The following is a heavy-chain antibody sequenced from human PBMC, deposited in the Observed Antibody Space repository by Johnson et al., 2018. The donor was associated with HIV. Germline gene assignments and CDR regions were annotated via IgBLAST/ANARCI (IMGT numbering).Heavy chain of an antibody. CDR3: AAYYDFWSGSYI. Sequence: QVQLVESGGGVVQPGGSLRLSCAASGFNFNGFGMHWVRQAPGKGLEWVSGISWNSGSIGYADSVKGRFTISRDNSKNTVFLQMNSLRPEDTAMYYCAAYYDFWSGSYIWGQGTMVTLSS. CDR1: GFNFNGFG. V-gene: IGHV3-NL1*01. J-gene: IGHJ3*02. D-gene: IGHD3-3*01. CDR2: ISWNSGSI.